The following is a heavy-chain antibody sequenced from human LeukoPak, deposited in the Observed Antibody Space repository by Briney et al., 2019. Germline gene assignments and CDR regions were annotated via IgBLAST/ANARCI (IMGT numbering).Heavy chain of an antibody. V-gene: IGHV1-69*06. D-gene: IGHD3-9*01. CDR1: GGTFSSYA. CDR2: IIPIFGTA. J-gene: IGHJ5*02. CDR3: ARDSGIVLRYSFNP. Sequence: ASVKVSCKASGGTFSSYAISWVRQAPGQGLEWMGGIIPIFGTANYAQNFQGRVTITADKSTSTAYMELSSLRSEDTAVYYCARDSGIVLRYSFNPWGQGTLVTVSS.